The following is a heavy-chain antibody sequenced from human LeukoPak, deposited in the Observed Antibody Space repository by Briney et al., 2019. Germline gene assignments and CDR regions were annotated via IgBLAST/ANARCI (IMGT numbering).Heavy chain of an antibody. CDR3: TRVIVATKDY. V-gene: IGHV3-49*04. J-gene: IGHJ4*02. D-gene: IGHD5-12*01. CDR1: GFTFGDYA. Sequence: GGSLRLSCTGSGFTFGDYAMNWVRQAPGKGLEWVGFIRSKAYGGTTEYAASVKGRFTISRDDSKSIAYLQMNSLKTEDTAVYYCTRVIVATKDYWGQGTLVTVSS. CDR2: IRSKAYGGTT.